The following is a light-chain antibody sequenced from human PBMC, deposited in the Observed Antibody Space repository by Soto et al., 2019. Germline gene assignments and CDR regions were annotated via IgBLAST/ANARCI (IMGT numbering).Light chain of an antibody. CDR2: GNT. CDR1: SSNIGAGYE. Sequence: QSVLTQPPSVSGAPGQRVTISCTGSSSNIGAGYEVHWYQHLPGKAPKLPIYGNTNRPSGVPNRFSGSKSGTSASLAITGLQAEDAADYYCQSYDTSLSASYVFGGGTKVTVL. CDR3: QSYDTSLSASYV. J-gene: IGLJ1*01. V-gene: IGLV1-40*01.